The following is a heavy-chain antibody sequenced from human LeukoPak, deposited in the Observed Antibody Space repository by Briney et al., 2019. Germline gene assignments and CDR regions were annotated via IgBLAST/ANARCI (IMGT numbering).Heavy chain of an antibody. CDR3: ARDLYSGSNRDY. CDR1: GFSFNTYW. V-gene: IGHV3-7*01. J-gene: IGHJ4*02. CDR2: INHDGSTK. D-gene: IGHD1-26*01. Sequence: GGSLRLSCAASGFSFNTYWMTWVRQAPGKGLEWVANINHDGSTKNYVDSVKGRFTISRDNAKNSLSLQMNSLRVEDTAVYYCARDLYSGSNRDYWGQGTLVTVSS.